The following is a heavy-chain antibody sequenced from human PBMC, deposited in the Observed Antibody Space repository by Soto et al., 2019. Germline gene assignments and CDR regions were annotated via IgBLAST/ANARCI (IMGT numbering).Heavy chain of an antibody. D-gene: IGHD6-6*01. CDR2: ISSNGVGT. J-gene: IGHJ6*03. Sequence: SGGAPRLSCAASGFTPRGYSNGLGRRAPGKGLEYVSGISSNGVGTYYANSVQGRFTISRDNSKNTVYLQMGSLRPEDMAVYYCARRARPDFYYMDVWGKGTTVTVSS. V-gene: IGHV3-64*01. CDR1: GFTPRGYS. CDR3: ARRARPDFYYMDV.